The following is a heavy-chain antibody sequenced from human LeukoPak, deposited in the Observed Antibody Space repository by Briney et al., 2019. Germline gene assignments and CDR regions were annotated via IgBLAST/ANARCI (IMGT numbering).Heavy chain of an antibody. CDR3: ARDVRYFDWYYYDYYGMDV. CDR2: IWYEGSNK. CDR1: GFTFSSYG. Sequence: GGSLRLSCAASGFTFSSYGMHWVREAPGKGLERVAVIWYEGSNKYYADSVKSRFTISRDNSKNTLYLQMNSQRDEDTYLYYCARDVRYFDWYYYDYYGMDVWCKGTTVTVSS. V-gene: IGHV3-33*01. J-gene: IGHJ6*04. D-gene: IGHD3-9*01.